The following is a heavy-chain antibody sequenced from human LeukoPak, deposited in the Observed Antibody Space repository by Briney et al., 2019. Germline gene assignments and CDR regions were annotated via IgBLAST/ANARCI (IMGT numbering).Heavy chain of an antibody. CDR1: VYSISSSYY. Sequence: PSETLSPTCAVSVYSISSSYYWGWIRQPPEKGLEWIGSIYHSGSTYYNPSFKSRVTISVDTSRNQFSLKLRSVTAADTAVYYCARGVTSISRGSYGYWGQGTLVTVSS. V-gene: IGHV4-38-2*01. D-gene: IGHD3-16*01. J-gene: IGHJ4*02. CDR2: IYHSGST. CDR3: ARGVTSISRGSYGY.